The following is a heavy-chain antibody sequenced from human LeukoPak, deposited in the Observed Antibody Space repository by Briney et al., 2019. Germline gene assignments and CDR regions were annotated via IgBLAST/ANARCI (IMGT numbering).Heavy chain of an antibody. J-gene: IGHJ5*02. V-gene: IGHV1-69*04. CDR3: AREDYDILTGYRFDP. D-gene: IGHD3-9*01. CDR2: IIPILGIA. Sequence: SVKVSCKASGGTFSSYAISWVRQAPGQGLEWMGRIIPILGIANYAQKFQGRVTITADKSTSTAYMELSSLRSEDTAVYYCAREDYDILTGYRFDPWGQGTLVTVSS. CDR1: GGTFSSYA.